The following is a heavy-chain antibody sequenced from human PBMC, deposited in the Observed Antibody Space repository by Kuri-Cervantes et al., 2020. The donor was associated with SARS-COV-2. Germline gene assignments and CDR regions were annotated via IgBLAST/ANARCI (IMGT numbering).Heavy chain of an antibody. V-gene: IGHV1-69*05. D-gene: IGHD6-6*01. Sequence: SVKDSCKASGGTFSSYAISWVRQAPGQGLEWMGGIIPIFGTANYAQKFQGRVTITTDESTSTAYMELSSLRSEGTAVYYCARGGVWSSSSAEYFQHWGQGTLVTVSS. CDR1: GGTFSSYA. CDR2: IIPIFGTA. J-gene: IGHJ1*01. CDR3: ARGGVWSSSSAEYFQH.